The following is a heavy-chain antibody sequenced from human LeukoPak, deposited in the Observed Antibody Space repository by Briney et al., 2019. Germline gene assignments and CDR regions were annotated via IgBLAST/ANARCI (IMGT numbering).Heavy chain of an antibody. J-gene: IGHJ3*02. CDR3: ARPIVVVPLRAFDI. D-gene: IGHD2-21*01. CDR1: GGSFSGYY. V-gene: IGHV4-34*01. Sequence: SETXSLTCAVYGGSFSGYYWSWIRQPPGKGLEWIGEINHSGSTNYNPSLKSRVTISVDTSKNQFSLKLSSVTAADTAVYYCARPIVVVPLRAFDIWGQGTMVTVSS. CDR2: INHSGST.